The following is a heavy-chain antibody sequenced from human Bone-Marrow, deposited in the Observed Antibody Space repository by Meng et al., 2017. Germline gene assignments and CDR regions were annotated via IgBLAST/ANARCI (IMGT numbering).Heavy chain of an antibody. Sequence: GSLRLSCTVSGVSISTYYWSWIRQPPGKGLEWIGFIYNSGSTNYNSSLRSRVTISVDTSKNQFSLNLTSVTAADTAVYFCARALVDDTSGYYLNYWGLGILVTVSS. J-gene: IGHJ4*02. CDR1: GVSISTYY. CDR3: ARALVDDTSGYYLNY. CDR2: IYNSGST. V-gene: IGHV4-59*01. D-gene: IGHD3-22*01.